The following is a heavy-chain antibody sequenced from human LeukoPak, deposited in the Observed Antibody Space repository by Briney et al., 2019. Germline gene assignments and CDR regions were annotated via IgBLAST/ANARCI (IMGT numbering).Heavy chain of an antibody. V-gene: IGHV4-38-2*02. CDR1: GYSISSTYY. CDR3: ARDSGTTGEVKFDP. D-gene: IGHD3-10*01. Sequence: SETLSLTCTVSGYSISSTYYWGWIRQPPGKGLEWIATIHHTGSTYYNPSLKSRVTISLDTSKNQFLKLSSVTAADTAVYYCARDSGTTGEVKFDPWGQGTLVTVSS. CDR2: IHHTGST. J-gene: IGHJ5*02.